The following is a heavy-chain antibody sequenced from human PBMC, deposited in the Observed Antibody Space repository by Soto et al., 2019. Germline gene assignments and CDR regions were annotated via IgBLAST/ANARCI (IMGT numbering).Heavy chain of an antibody. CDR2: IYHSGST. CDR1: GGSISGSNW. V-gene: IGHV4-4*02. Sequence: SETMCHTCAVAGGSISGSNWWNWVSQPPGKGLEWIGQIYHSGSTNYNPSLNSRVTISVDKSKNQFSLKLSSVTAADTAVYYCARAVRVYCSGGSCYSGLYGMDVWRQGTTVTVSS. J-gene: IGHJ6*02. D-gene: IGHD2-15*01. CDR3: ARAVRVYCSGGSCYSGLYGMDV.